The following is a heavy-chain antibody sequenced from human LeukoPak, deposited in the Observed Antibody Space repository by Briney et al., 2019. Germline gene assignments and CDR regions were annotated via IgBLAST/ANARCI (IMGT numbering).Heavy chain of an antibody. Sequence: GGSLRLSCAASGLTFSSCGMHWVRQAPGKGLEWVAFIRYDGSNKYYTDSVKGRFTISGDNSKNTLSLQMNSLRPEHTAVYYCAKDLGMGTRIDFRGQGTLVTVSS. CDR1: GLTFSSCG. CDR3: AKDLGMGTRIDF. CDR2: IRYDGSNK. V-gene: IGHV3-30*02. D-gene: IGHD5-24*01. J-gene: IGHJ4*02.